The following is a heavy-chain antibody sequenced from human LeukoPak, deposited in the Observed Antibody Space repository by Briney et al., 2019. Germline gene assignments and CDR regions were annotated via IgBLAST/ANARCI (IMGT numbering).Heavy chain of an antibody. V-gene: IGHV4-34*01. Sequence: SSETLSLTCAVYGGSFSGYYWSWIRQPPGKGLEWIGEINHSGSTNYNPSLKSRVTISVDTSKNQFSLKLSSVTAADTAVYYCARAVESSGYYTPGLFDYWGQGTLVTVSS. J-gene: IGHJ4*02. CDR2: INHSGST. CDR1: GGSFSGYY. D-gene: IGHD3-22*01. CDR3: ARAVESSGYYTPGLFDY.